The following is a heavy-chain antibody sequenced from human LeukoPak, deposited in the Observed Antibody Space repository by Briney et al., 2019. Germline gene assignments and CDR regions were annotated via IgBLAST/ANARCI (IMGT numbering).Heavy chain of an antibody. CDR2: ISGSSTTI. V-gene: IGHV3-48*01. Sequence: GGSLRLSCAASGFIISNYNMNWVRQAPGKGLEWVSYISGSSTTIYYADSVKGRFTISRDNAKNSLYLQMNSLRGEDTAVYYCARAQYCGGDCYWSFDYWGQGTLVTVSS. J-gene: IGHJ4*02. CDR3: ARAQYCGGDCYWSFDY. D-gene: IGHD2-21*02. CDR1: GFIISNYN.